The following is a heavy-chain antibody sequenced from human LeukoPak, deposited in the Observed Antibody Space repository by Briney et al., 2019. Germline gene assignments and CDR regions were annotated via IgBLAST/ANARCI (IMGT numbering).Heavy chain of an antibody. CDR2: IFYSGTT. J-gene: IGHJ5*02. Sequence: SETLSLTCTVSGGSISSTTDYWGWIRQPPGKGLEWIGSIFYSGTTYYNPSLKSRVTISVDTSKNQFSLKLTSVTAAGTAVYYCARHVNTTTGAPIGWFDPWGQGTLVTVSS. CDR1: GGSISSTTDY. D-gene: IGHD2/OR15-2a*01. CDR3: ARHVNTTTGAPIGWFDP. V-gene: IGHV4-39*01.